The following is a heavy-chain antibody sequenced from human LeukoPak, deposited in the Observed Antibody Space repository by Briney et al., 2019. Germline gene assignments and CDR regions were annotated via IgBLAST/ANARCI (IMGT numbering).Heavy chain of an antibody. CDR1: GGSISSDY. Sequence: SETLSLTCTVSGGSISSDYWSWIRQPPGKGLEWIGYIYYTGSTNYNPSLNSRVTLSVDTSKNHFSLKLTSVTAADTAFYYCARVSFSYGYFDYWGQGTLVTVSS. CDR2: IYYTGST. D-gene: IGHD3-16*01. CDR3: ARVSFSYGYFDY. V-gene: IGHV4-59*08. J-gene: IGHJ4*02.